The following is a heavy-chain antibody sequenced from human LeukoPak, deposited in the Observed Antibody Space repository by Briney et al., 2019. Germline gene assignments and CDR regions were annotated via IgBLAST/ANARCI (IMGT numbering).Heavy chain of an antibody. Sequence: SETLSLTCAVYGGSFSGYYWSWIRQPPGKGLEWIGAINHSGSTNYNPSLKSRVTISVDTSKNQFSLKLSSVTAADTAVYYCARGRYYYDSSGYYNLIFDYWGQGTLVTVSS. J-gene: IGHJ4*02. V-gene: IGHV4-34*01. CDR3: ARGRYYYDSSGYYNLIFDY. CDR2: INHSGST. CDR1: GGSFSGYY. D-gene: IGHD3-22*01.